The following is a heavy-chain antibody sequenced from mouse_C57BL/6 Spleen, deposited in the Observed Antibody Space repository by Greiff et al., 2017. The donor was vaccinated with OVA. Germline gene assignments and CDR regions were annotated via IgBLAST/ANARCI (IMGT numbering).Heavy chain of an antibody. CDR2: IDPSDSYT. CDR3: ARSYYGSSCAY. CDR1: GYTFTSYW. V-gene: IGHV1-69*01. Sequence: VQLQQPGAELVMPGASVKLSCKASGYTFTSYWMHWVKQRPGQGLEWIGEIDPSDSYTNYNQKFKGKSTLTVDKSSSTAYMQLSSLTSEDSAVYYCARSYYGSSCAYWGQGTLVTVAA. D-gene: IGHD1-1*01. J-gene: IGHJ3*01.